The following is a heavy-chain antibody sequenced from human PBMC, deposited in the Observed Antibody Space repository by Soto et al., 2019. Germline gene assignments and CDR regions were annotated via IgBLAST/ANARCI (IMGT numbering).Heavy chain of an antibody. V-gene: IGHV4-31*03. D-gene: IGHD6-6*01. Sequence: SETLSLTCTVSGGYISSGGYYWSWIRQHTGKGLEWIGYIYYSGSTDYNPSLKSRVTISVDKSKNQFSLTLSAVTAGDTAVSYCAGAGGAYSSSPGDWFDPWGQGTMVTVSS. CDR2: IYYSGST. CDR1: GGYISSGGYY. CDR3: AGAGGAYSSSPGDWFDP. J-gene: IGHJ5*02.